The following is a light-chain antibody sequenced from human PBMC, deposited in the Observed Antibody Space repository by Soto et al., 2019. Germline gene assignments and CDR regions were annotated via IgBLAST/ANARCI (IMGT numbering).Light chain of an antibody. CDR2: AAS. CDR1: QSVSVNS. J-gene: IGKJ3*01. CDR3: QQYGCFPFT. V-gene: IGKV3-20*01. Sequence: EIVLTQSPGTLSLSPGERATLSCRASQSVSVNSLAWYQQKGGQAPRLLIYAASTRATGVPDRFSGTGSGTDFALTISRLETDDSAVYYCQQYGCFPFTFGPGTKVYIK.